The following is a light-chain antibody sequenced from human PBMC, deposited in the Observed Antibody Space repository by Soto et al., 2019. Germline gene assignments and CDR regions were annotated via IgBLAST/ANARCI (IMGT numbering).Light chain of an antibody. Sequence: QSALTQPASVSGSPGQSITISCTGTSSDVGGYNSVSWYQQEPGKAPKLLIYEVNNRFSGVSNRFSGSKSGNTASLTISGLLTEDEADYYCSSYTITNTYVFGTGTKLTVL. CDR1: SSDVGGYNS. J-gene: IGLJ1*01. CDR3: SSYTITNTYV. CDR2: EVN. V-gene: IGLV2-14*01.